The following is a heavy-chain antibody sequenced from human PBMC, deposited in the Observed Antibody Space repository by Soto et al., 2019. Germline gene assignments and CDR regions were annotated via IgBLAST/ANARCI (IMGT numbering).Heavy chain of an antibody. J-gene: IGHJ6*02. CDR3: AKVSGVAGPVYYYYYGMDV. CDR2: ISGSGGST. CDR1: GFTFSSYA. D-gene: IGHD6-19*01. V-gene: IGHV3-23*01. Sequence: EVQLLESGGGLVQPGGSLRLSCAASGFTFSSYAMSWVRQAPGKGLEWVSAISGSGGSTYYADSVKGRFTISRDNSKNTLYLQMNSLRAEDTAVYYCAKVSGVAGPVYYYYYGMDVWGQGTTVTVSS.